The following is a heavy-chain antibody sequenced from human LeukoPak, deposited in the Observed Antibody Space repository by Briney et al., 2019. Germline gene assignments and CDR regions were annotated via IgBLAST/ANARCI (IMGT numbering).Heavy chain of an antibody. J-gene: IGHJ4*02. CDR2: INTNTGNP. V-gene: IGHV7-4-1*02. Sequence: ASVKVSCKASGYTFTSAALNWVRQAPGQGLEWMGWINTNTGNPTYAQGFTGRFVFSLDTSVSTAYLHISSLEAEDTAIYYCATDLKKGDSGCFDYWGQGTLVTVSS. D-gene: IGHD6-19*01. CDR3: ATDLKKGDSGCFDY. CDR1: GYTFTSAA.